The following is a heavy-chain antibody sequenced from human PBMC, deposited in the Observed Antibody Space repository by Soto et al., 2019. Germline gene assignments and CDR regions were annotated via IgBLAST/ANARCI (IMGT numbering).Heavy chain of an antibody. D-gene: IGHD1-26*01. V-gene: IGHV3-74*03. Sequence: EVQLVESGGGLVQPGGSLRLSCAASKFTFLRYWMHWVRQTPGKGLMWVSRINPDGSRTTYADSVKGRFTISRDNAKNTVFLDMNRLRAEDTAVYYCARVASGSYDWFDPWGEGTLVTVSS. J-gene: IGHJ5*02. CDR3: ARVASGSYDWFDP. CDR1: KFTFLRYW. CDR2: INPDGSRT.